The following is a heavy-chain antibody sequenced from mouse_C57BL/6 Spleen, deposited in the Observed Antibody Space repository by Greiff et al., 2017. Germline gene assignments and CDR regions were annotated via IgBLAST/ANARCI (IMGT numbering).Heavy chain of an antibody. Sequence: EVQLQQSGPELVKPGASVKISCKASGYTFTDYYMNWVKQSHGKSLEWIGDINPNNGGTSYNQKFKGKATLTVDKSSSTAYMELRSLTSEDSAVYYCETDWDGLFAYWGQGTLVTVSA. CDR2: INPNNGGT. V-gene: IGHV1-26*01. J-gene: IGHJ3*01. CDR3: ETDWDGLFAY. D-gene: IGHD4-1*01. CDR1: GYTFTDYY.